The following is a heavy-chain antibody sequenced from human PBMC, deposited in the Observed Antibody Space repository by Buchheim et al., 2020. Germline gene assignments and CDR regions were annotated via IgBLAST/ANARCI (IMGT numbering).Heavy chain of an antibody. V-gene: IGHV3-11*06. D-gene: IGHD2-15*01. CDR2: ISSSSSYT. Sequence: QVQLVESGGGLVKPGGSLRLSCAASGFTFSDYYMSWIRQAPGKGLEWVSYISSSSSYTNYADSVKGRFPISRDNAKNLLYLQMNSLRAEDTAVYYCARAYYCSGGSCPGEFDLWGRGTL. CDR3: ARAYYCSGGSCPGEFDL. CDR1: GFTFSDYY. J-gene: IGHJ2*01.